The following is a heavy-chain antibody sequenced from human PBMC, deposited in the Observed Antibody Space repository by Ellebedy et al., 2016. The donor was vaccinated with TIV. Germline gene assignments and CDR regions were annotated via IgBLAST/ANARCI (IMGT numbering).Heavy chain of an antibody. V-gene: IGHV3-23*01. CDR1: AITFSSSA. Sequence: PGGSLRLSCAASAITFSSSAMSWVRQAPGKGLEWVSSINGNGDSIYYADSVKGRFTISRDNSKNTLYLQMNSLRAEDTAIYYCAKEHKYSSGWSFDHWGQGTPVAVSS. J-gene: IGHJ4*02. CDR2: INGNGDSI. CDR3: AKEHKYSSGWSFDH. D-gene: IGHD6-19*01.